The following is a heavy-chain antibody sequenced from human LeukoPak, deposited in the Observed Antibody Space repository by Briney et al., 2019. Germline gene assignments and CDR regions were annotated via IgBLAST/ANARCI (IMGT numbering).Heavy chain of an antibody. CDR1: GFTFSSYA. V-gene: IGHV3-23*01. D-gene: IGHD3-22*01. CDR3: AKALFRGYSYYFDY. CDR2: ISGSGGST. Sequence: GGSLRLSCAASGFTFSSYAMSWVRQAPGKGLEWVSAISGSGGSTYYADSVKGRFTISRDNSKNTLYLQMNSLRGEDTAVYYCAKALFRGYSYYFDYWGQGTLVTVSS. J-gene: IGHJ4*02.